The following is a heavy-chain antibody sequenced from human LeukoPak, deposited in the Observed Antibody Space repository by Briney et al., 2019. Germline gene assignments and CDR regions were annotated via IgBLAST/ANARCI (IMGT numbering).Heavy chain of an antibody. J-gene: IGHJ4*02. CDR3: AKEGELSATGYYDSSGYHDY. V-gene: IGHV3-23*01. D-gene: IGHD3-22*01. CDR2: ISGSGGST. Sequence: PGGSLRLSCAASGFTFSSYAMGWVRQAPGKGLEWVSAISGSGGSTYYADSVKGRFTISRDNSKNTLYLQMNSLRAEDTAVYYCAKEGELSATGYYDSSGYHDYWGQGTLVTVSS. CDR1: GFTFSSYA.